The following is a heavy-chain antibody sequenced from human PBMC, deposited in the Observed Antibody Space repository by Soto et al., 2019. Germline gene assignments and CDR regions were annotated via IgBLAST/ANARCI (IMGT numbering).Heavy chain of an antibody. D-gene: IGHD3-16*01. Sequence: QVQLQESGPGLVKPSETLSLTCTVSGGSISSYYWSWIRQPPGKGLEWIGYIYYSGSTNYNPSLKSRVTPSHDTPQRPFSLWLSALSAAHTRVYYCARRYGGNFDYWGQGTLVTVSS. V-gene: IGHV4-59*01. J-gene: IGHJ4*02. CDR1: GGSISSYY. CDR3: ARRYGGNFDY. CDR2: IYYSGST.